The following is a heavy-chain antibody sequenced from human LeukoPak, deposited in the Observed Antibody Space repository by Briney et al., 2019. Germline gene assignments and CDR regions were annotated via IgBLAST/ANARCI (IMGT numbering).Heavy chain of an antibody. D-gene: IGHD4-23*01. Sequence: GGSLRLSCAASGFTFSSYAMSWVRQAPGKGLEWVSAISGSGGSTYYADSVKGRFTISRDNAKNSLYLQMNSLRAEDTAVYYCARDQYDYGGPQAVDAFDIWGQGTMVTVSS. CDR1: GFTFSSYA. CDR2: ISGSGGST. CDR3: ARDQYDYGGPQAVDAFDI. V-gene: IGHV3-23*01. J-gene: IGHJ3*02.